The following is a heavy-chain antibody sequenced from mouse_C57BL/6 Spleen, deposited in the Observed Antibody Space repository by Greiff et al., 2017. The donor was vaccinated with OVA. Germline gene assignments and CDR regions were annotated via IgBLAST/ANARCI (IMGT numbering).Heavy chain of an antibody. CDR2: INPNNGGT. V-gene: IGHV1-18*01. D-gene: IGHD1-1*01. CDR1: GYTFTDYN. CDR3: AVYYGSSYDWYFDV. J-gene: IGHJ1*03. Sequence: EVQLQQSGPELVKPGASVKIPCKASGYTFTDYNMDWVKQSHGKSLEWIGDINPNNGGTIYNQKFKGKATLTVDKSSSTAYMELRSLTSEDTAVYYCAVYYGSSYDWYFDVWGTGTTVTVSS.